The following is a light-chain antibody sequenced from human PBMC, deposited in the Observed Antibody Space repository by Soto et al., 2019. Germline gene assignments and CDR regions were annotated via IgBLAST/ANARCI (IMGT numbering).Light chain of an antibody. Sequence: DIQVTQFPSTMSGAVGVRVTSTCRASQTISSWLAWYQQKPGKAPKSLIYAASILQSGVPSQFSGSGSGTHFTLTISRLQPEDSATYYCQQYNGYPQTFGQGTKVDIK. J-gene: IGKJ1*01. V-gene: IGKV1-5*01. CDR3: QQYNGYPQT. CDR1: QTISSW. CDR2: AAS.